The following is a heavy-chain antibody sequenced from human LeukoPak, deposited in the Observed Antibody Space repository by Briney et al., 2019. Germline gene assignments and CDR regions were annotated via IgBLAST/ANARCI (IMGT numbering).Heavy chain of an antibody. CDR2: IRQNGIET. V-gene: IGHV3-7*03. Sequence: GGSLRLSCTASGFTPNRDWMSWVRQAAGKGLEWVATIRQNGIETHYVDSVKGRFIISRDNSKNMVFLQMDSLRGEDTALYCCAKVGVELHYYYYMDVWGSGTTVTVSS. CDR1: GFTPNRDW. J-gene: IGHJ6*03. CDR3: AKVGVELHYYYYMDV. D-gene: IGHD3-3*01.